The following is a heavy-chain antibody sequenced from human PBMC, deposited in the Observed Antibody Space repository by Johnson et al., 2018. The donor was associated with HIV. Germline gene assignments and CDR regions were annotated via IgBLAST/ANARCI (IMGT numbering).Heavy chain of an antibody. CDR1: NFTFKDYY. D-gene: IGHD1-20*01. Sequence: QVQLVESGGALIKPGGSLRLSCAASNFTFKDYYMNWIRQAPGKGLEWISYISGSGFDTFYADSVKGRFTISRDNAKKSLYLQMSSLKAEDTAVYYCARAPYNWNAGLFGAFDMWGRGTKVTVSS. J-gene: IGHJ3*02. CDR2: ISGSGFDT. V-gene: IGHV3-11*04. CDR3: ARAPYNWNAGLFGAFDM.